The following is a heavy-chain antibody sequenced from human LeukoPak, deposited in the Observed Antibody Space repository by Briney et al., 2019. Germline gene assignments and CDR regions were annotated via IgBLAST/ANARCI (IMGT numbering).Heavy chain of an antibody. V-gene: IGHV4-39*07. CDR3: ARSGYSYGADAFDI. D-gene: IGHD5-18*01. Sequence: PSETLSLTCSVSGGSISNSDYYWGWIRQPPGKGLEWIGNIYYSGSTYYNPSLKSRVTISVDTSNNQFSLKVTSVTAADTAVYYCARSGYSYGADAFDIWGQGTMVTVPS. CDR1: GGSISNSDYY. CDR2: IYYSGST. J-gene: IGHJ3*02.